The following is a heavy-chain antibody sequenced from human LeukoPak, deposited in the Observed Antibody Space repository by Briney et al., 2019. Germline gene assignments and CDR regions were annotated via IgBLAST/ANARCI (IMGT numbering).Heavy chain of an antibody. CDR1: GCSISSSSFY. CDR2: IYYSGST. CDR3: ARHWEAVAGTSFWSSREYYFDY. Sequence: SETLSLTCTVSGCSISSSSFYWGWIRQPPGKGLEWIGSIYYSGSTNSNPSLNSRVTISVDASKNQFLLKLSPVAAANTALYCCARHWEAVAGTSFWSSREYYFDYWGQGTLVTVSS. V-gene: IGHV4-39*06. D-gene: IGHD6-19*01. J-gene: IGHJ4*02.